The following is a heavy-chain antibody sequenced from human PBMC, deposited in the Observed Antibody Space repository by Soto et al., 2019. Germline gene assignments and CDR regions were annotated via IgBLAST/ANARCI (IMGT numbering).Heavy chain of an antibody. D-gene: IGHD6-13*01. Sequence: PGGSLRLSCAASGFTFSYYYMSWFRQAPGKGLEWVSYISGSGSTKHDADSVKGRFTISRDNTKNSLYLQMNSLGAEDAAVYYCARVGSIAAAGTPDYWGQGTLVTVSS. J-gene: IGHJ4*02. CDR1: GFTFSYYY. CDR3: ARVGSIAAAGTPDY. CDR2: ISGSGSTK. V-gene: IGHV3-11*01.